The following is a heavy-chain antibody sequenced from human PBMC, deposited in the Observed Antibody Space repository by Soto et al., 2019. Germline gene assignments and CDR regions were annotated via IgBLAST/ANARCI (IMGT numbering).Heavy chain of an antibody. CDR1: GGSISSYY. V-gene: IGHV4-4*07. CDR2: IYTSGST. D-gene: IGHD6-19*01. CDR3: ARQGIAVAGLHDY. Sequence: EALSLTSTVSGGSISSYYWSWIRQPAGKGLEWIGRIYTSGSTNYHPSLKSRVTMSVDTSKNQFSLKLSSVTAADTAVYYCARQGIAVAGLHDYWGQGTLVTVSS. J-gene: IGHJ4*02.